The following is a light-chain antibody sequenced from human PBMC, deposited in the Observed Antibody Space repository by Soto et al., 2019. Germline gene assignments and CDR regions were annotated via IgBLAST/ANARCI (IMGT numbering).Light chain of an antibody. V-gene: IGLV2-11*01. CDR2: DVD. J-gene: IGLJ7*01. Sequence: QSAPTQPRSVSGSPGQSVTISCTGTNSDVGHYNYVSWYQQHPGKAPKLIIFDVDKRPSGVPDRFSGSKSGNTASLTISGLQAEDEADYYCQAYDYSLTASVFGGGTQLTVL. CDR3: QAYDYSLTASV. CDR1: NSDVGHYNY.